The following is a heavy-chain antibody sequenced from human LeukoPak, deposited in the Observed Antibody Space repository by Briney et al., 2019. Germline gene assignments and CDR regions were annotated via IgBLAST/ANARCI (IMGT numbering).Heavy chain of an antibody. J-gene: IGHJ3*02. D-gene: IGHD3-22*01. CDR2: INPSGGST. V-gene: IGHV1-46*01. CDR3: ASLSRGGYHTAHDAFDI. CDR1: GYTFTSYY. Sequence: ASVKVSCKASGYTFTSYYMHWVRQAPGQGLEWMAIINPSGGSTSYAQKFQGRVTMTRDTSTSTVYMELSSLRSEDTAVYYCASLSRGGYHTAHDAFDIWGQGTMVTVSS.